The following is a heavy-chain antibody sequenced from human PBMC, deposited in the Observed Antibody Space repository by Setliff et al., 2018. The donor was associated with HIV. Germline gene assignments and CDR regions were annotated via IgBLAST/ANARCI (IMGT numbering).Heavy chain of an antibody. CDR1: GFSFSNYD. V-gene: IGHV3-48*03. D-gene: IGHD3-22*01. J-gene: IGHJ3*02. Sequence: SCVGSGFSFSNYDLNWVRQAPGKGLEWISYSSDTGSTTYYGDSVKGRFTISRDNPKNSVYLQMSGLRVEDTAVYYCARDPHYYDSSGYYSMFDIWGQGTVVTVSS. CDR2: SSDTGSTT. CDR3: ARDPHYYDSSGYYSMFDI.